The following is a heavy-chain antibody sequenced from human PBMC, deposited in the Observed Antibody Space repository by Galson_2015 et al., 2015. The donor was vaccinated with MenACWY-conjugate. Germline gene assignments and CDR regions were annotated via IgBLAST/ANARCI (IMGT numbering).Heavy chain of an antibody. CDR3: ASEDYYYDSSSRRKLSMDY. J-gene: IGHJ4*02. Sequence: SLRLSCAVSGFTFSRYWMHWVRQAPGKGLEWVADIKPDGSEKYYADSVKGRFTISRDNFKNSLYLQMNSLRAEDTAVYYCASEDYYYDSSSRRKLSMDYWGQGTLVTVSS. D-gene: IGHD3-22*01. CDR2: IKPDGSEK. CDR1: GFTFSRYW. V-gene: IGHV3-7*03.